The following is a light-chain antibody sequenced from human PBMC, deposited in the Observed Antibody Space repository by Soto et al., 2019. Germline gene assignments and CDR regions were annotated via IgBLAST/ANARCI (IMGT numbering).Light chain of an antibody. CDR1: QSVSSN. V-gene: IGKV3-15*01. J-gene: IGKJ3*01. CDR3: QQYNNWLPV. CDR2: GAS. Sequence: EIVMTQSPATLSVSPGERATLSCRASQSVSSNLAWYQQKPGQAPRLLIYGASTRATGITARFSGSGSGTEFTLTVSSLQSEDFAVYYCQQYNNWLPVFGPGTKVDIK.